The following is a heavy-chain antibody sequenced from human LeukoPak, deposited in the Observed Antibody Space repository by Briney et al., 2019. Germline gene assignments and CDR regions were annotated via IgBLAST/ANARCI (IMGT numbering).Heavy chain of an antibody. Sequence: SETLSLTCTVSGGSISSSSYYWGWIRQPPRKGLEWIGSIYYSGSTYYNPSLKSRVTISVDTSKNQFSLKLSSVTAADTAVYYCARDRSSWYGYFDYWGQGTLVTVSS. CDR2: IYYSGST. D-gene: IGHD6-13*01. CDR1: GGSISSSSYY. V-gene: IGHV4-39*07. CDR3: ARDRSSWYGYFDY. J-gene: IGHJ4*02.